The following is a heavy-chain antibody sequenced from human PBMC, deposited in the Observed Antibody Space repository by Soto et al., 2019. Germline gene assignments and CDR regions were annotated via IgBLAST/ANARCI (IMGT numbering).Heavy chain of an antibody. J-gene: IGHJ6*02. CDR2: ISYDGNNK. CDR3: ARAGCDGGSCYTLVGLRYGMDV. D-gene: IGHD2-15*01. V-gene: IGHV3-30-3*01. Sequence: QVQLVESGGGVVQPGRSLRLSCAASGFTFSSYALHWVRQAPGKGLEWVAVISYDGNNKYYADSVKGRFTISRDNSKXTLXXQXNCLRAEDTAVYYCARAGCDGGSCYTLVGLRYGMDVWGHGTTVTVSS. CDR1: GFTFSSYA.